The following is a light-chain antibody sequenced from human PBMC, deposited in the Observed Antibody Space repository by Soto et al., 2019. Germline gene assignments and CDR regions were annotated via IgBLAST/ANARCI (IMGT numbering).Light chain of an antibody. CDR1: SSDVGAYNY. Sequence: QSALTQPASVSGSPGQSITISCTGTSSDVGAYNYVSWYQQHPGTAPKLMIYDVSDRPSGVSNRFSGSKSGNTASLTISGLQAEDEADYYCSSYTTISTLVVFGGGTKLTVL. J-gene: IGLJ2*01. V-gene: IGLV2-14*01. CDR3: SSYTTISTLVV. CDR2: DVS.